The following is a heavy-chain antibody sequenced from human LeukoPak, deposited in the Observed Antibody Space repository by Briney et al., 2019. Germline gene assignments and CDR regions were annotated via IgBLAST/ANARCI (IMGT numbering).Heavy chain of an antibody. CDR1: GFIFSNYA. Sequence: GGSLRLSCAASGFIFSNYAMSWVRQAPGKGLEWVSSISSNSGYIDYADSTQGRFTISRDNAKNSLYLQMNSLRVEDTAIYYCAKSYDFWTGPPGDWGQGTLVTVSS. CDR2: ISSNSGYI. V-gene: IGHV3-21*01. D-gene: IGHD3-3*01. J-gene: IGHJ4*02. CDR3: AKSYDFWTGPPGD.